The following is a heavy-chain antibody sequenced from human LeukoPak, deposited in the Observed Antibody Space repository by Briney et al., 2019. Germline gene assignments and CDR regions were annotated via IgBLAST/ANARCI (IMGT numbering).Heavy chain of an antibody. Sequence: GGSLRLSCVASGFTFNSYAMSWVRQAPGKGLEWVSGISGSGGSTNYADSVKGRFTISRDNSKNTLYLQMNSLRAEDTAIYYCAKDSVSIIRGTLDYWGQGALVTVSS. D-gene: IGHD3-10*01. CDR1: GFTFNSYA. J-gene: IGHJ4*02. CDR3: AKDSVSIIRGTLDY. V-gene: IGHV3-23*01. CDR2: ISGSGGST.